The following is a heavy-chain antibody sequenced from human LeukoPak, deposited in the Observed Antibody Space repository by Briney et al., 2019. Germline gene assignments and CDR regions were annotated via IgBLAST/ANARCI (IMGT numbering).Heavy chain of an antibody. D-gene: IGHD3-3*01. CDR2: INHSGST. CDR1: GGSFSGYY. V-gene: IGHV4-34*01. Sequence: SETLSLTCAVYGGSFSGYYWSWIRQPPGKGLEWIGEINHSGSTNYNPSLESRVTISVDTSKNQFFLKLSSVTAADTAVYYCASSRQLRFLEWLAPHYYMDVWGKGTTVTVSS. J-gene: IGHJ6*03. CDR3: ASSRQLRFLEWLAPHYYMDV.